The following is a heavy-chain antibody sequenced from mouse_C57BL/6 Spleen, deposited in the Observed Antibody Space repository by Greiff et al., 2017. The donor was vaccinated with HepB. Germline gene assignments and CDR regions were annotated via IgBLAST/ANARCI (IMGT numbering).Heavy chain of an antibody. J-gene: IGHJ4*01. CDR2: IWSGGST. D-gene: IGHD2-1*01. CDR3: ARSIRGNYVRAMDY. V-gene: IGHV2-2*01. Sequence: VMLVESGPGLVQPSQRLSITCTVSGFSLTSYGVHWVRQSPGKGLEWLGVIWSGGSTDYNAAFISRLSISKDNSKSQVFFKMNSLQADDTAIYYCARSIRGNYVRAMDYWGQGTSVTVSS. CDR1: GFSLTSYG.